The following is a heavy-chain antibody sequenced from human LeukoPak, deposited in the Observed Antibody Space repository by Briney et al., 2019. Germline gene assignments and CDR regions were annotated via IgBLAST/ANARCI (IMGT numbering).Heavy chain of an antibody. V-gene: IGHV3-21*01. CDR3: ARDPPYYDSSGYYYDY. CDR2: ISGSSIYI. J-gene: IGHJ4*02. CDR1: GFTFSTYS. Sequence: GRSRRLSCAASGFTFSTYSMNWVRQAPGKGLEWVSSISGSSIYIYYAHSVKGRFTISRDNAKNSLYLPMNSLRAEDTAVYYCARDPPYYDSSGYYYDYWGQGTLVTVSS. D-gene: IGHD3-22*01.